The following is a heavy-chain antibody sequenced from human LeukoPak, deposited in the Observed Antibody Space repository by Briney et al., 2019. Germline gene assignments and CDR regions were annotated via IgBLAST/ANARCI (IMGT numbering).Heavy chain of an antibody. V-gene: IGHV4-38-2*02. Sequence: SETLSLTCTVSGGSISSGYYWGWIRQPPGKGLEWIGSIYHSGSTYYNPSLKSRVTISVDTSKNQFSLKLSSVTAADTAVYYCAREYLGVVPAAKLGYAFDIWGQGTMVTVSS. CDR3: AREYLGVVPAAKLGYAFDI. CDR1: GGSISSGYY. CDR2: IYHSGST. D-gene: IGHD2-2*01. J-gene: IGHJ3*02.